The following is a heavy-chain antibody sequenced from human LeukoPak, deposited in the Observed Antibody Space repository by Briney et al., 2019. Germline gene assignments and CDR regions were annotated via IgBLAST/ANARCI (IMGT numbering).Heavy chain of an antibody. Sequence: ASVKVSCKASGYTFTSYGISWVRQAPGQGLEWMGWISAYNGNTNYAQKLQGRVTMTTDTSTSTAYLELRSLRSDDTAVYYCARIGSSSWYQNYYYMDVWGKGTTVTVSS. CDR1: GYTFTSYG. J-gene: IGHJ6*03. CDR2: ISAYNGNT. D-gene: IGHD6-13*01. V-gene: IGHV1-18*01. CDR3: ARIGSSSWYQNYYYMDV.